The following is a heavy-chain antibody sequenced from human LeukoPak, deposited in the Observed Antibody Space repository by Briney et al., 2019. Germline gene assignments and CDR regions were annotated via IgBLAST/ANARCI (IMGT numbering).Heavy chain of an antibody. V-gene: IGHV3-53*01. CDR3: VGYHSESPAP. D-gene: IGHD3-10*01. CDR2: IYTGNST. J-gene: IGHJ5*02. Sequence: GGSLGLSCAASGFTINTNYMSWVRQAPGKGLEWVSGIYTGNSTIYADSVRGRFTISRDNSKNTFYLQMNSLRAEDTAVYYCVGYHSESPAPWGQGTLVTVSS. CDR1: GFTINTNY.